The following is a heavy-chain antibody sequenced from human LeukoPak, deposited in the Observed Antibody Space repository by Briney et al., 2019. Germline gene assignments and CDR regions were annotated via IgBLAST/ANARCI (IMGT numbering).Heavy chain of an antibody. J-gene: IGHJ5*02. Sequence: ASVKVSCKASGYTFTSYDINWVRQATGQGLEWMGWMNPNSGNTGYAQKFQGRVTMTRNTSISTAYMELSSLRSEDTAVYYCARDTVTTRWFDPWGQGTLVTVSS. CDR2: MNPNSGNT. CDR1: GYTFTSYD. D-gene: IGHD4-11*01. V-gene: IGHV1-8*01. CDR3: ARDTVTTRWFDP.